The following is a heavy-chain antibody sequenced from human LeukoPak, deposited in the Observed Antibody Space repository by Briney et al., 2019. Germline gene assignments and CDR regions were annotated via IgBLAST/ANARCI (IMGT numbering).Heavy chain of an antibody. J-gene: IGHJ4*02. CDR1: GDSIRSYH. Sequence: SETLSLTCTVSGDSIRSYHWTWIRQPPGRGLEWIGHVYYSGSTNYNPSLKSRVTISLDTSNNQFSLKLSSVTAADTAIYYCATYTRHCSGGTCYSIDYWGQGTLVTVSS. CDR3: ATYTRHCSGGTCYSIDY. CDR2: VYYSGST. D-gene: IGHD2-15*01. V-gene: IGHV4-59*08.